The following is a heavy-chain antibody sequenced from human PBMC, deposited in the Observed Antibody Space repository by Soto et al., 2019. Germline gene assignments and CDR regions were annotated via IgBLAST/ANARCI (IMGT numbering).Heavy chain of an antibody. V-gene: IGHV3-23*01. CDR3: AKSIVVAYDYYYYYGMDV. CDR1: GCTFSSYA. D-gene: IGHD3-22*01. CDR2: ISGSGGST. J-gene: IGHJ6*02. Sequence: GGSLRLSCAASGCTFSSYAMSWVRQAPGKGLEWVSAISGSGGSTYYADSVKGRFTISRDNSKNTLYLQMNSLRAEDTAVYYCAKSIVVAYDYYYYYGMDVWGQGTTVTVSS.